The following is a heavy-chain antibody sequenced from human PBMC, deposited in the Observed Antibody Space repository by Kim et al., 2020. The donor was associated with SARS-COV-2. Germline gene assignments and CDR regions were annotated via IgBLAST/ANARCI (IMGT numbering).Heavy chain of an antibody. CDR1: GGSISSSNW. D-gene: IGHD5-18*01. CDR3: ARVLKMVQLWAYYYMDV. CDR2: IYHSGST. V-gene: IGHV4-4*02. Sequence: SETLSLTCAVSGGSISSSNWWSWVRQPPGKGLEWIGEIYHSGSTNYNPSLKSRVTISVDKSKNQFSLKLSSVTAADTAVYYCARVLKMVQLWAYYYMDVWGKGTTVTVSS. J-gene: IGHJ6*03.